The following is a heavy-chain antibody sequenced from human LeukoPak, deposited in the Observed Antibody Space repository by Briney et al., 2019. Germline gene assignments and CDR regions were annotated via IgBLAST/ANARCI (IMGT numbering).Heavy chain of an antibody. J-gene: IGHJ4*02. CDR2: IFYTGKT. CDR1: GDSFRSGGLY. CDR3: ARIFDS. Sequence: SETLSLTCTLSGDSFRSGGLYWGWIRQPPGKRPEWIGDIFYTGKTNYNPSLKSRVTISLDTSKSQFSLKLTSMTAADTAVYFCARIFDSWGQGILVTVSS. V-gene: IGHV4-61*08.